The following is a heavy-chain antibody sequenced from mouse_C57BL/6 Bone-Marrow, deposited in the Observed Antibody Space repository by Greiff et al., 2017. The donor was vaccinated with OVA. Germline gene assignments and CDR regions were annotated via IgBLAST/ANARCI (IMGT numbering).Heavy chain of an antibody. CDR2: IDPETGGT. CDR1: GYTFTDYE. V-gene: IGHV1-15*01. CDR3: TIYYYGSTWFAY. Sequence: LVESGAELVRPGASVTLSCKASGYTFTDYEMHWVKQTPVHGLEWIGAIDPETGGTAYNQKFKGKAILTADKSSSTAYMELRSLTSEDSAVYYCTIYYYGSTWFAYWGQGTLVTVSA. D-gene: IGHD1-1*01. J-gene: IGHJ3*01.